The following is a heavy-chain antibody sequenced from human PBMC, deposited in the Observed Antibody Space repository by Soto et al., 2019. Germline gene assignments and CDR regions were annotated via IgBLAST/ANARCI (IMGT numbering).Heavy chain of an antibody. J-gene: IGHJ4*02. D-gene: IGHD6-19*01. V-gene: IGHV1-69*02. CDR3: AGGSGDDIGSY. Sequence: QVQLVQSGAKVKKPGSSVKVSCKASGGTFSSYTISWVRQAPGQGLEWMGRIIPILGIANYAQKFQGRVTITADKSTSTAYMELSSLRSEDTAVYYCAGGSGDDIGSYWGQGTLVTVSS. CDR1: GGTFSSYT. CDR2: IIPILGIA.